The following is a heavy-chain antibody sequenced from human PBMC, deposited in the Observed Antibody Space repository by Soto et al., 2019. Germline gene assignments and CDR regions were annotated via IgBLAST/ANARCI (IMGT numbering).Heavy chain of an antibody. CDR3: ARQNHGRNSGRWFHP. CDR2: IYPGDSDT. J-gene: IGHJ5*02. Sequence: GESLKISCKGSGYSFTSYWIGWVRQMPGKGLEWMGIIYPGDSDTRYSPSFQGQVTISADKSISTAYLQWSSLKASDTAMYYCARQNHGRNSGRWFHPWGQGNLVTVSS. D-gene: IGHD4-4*01. V-gene: IGHV5-51*01. CDR1: GYSFTSYW.